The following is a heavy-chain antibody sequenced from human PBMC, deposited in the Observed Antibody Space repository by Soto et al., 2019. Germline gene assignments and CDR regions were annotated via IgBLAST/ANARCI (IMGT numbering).Heavy chain of an antibody. CDR2: ISAYNGNT. CDR3: ARDREAARPGWFDP. Sequence: GASVKVSCKASGYPFTTYGLSWVRQAPGQGLEWLGWISAYNGNTNYAQKFQGRVTMTTXTXXXXTXMXLXXXXSDXTAVYYCARDREAARPGWFDPWGQGTLVTVSS. J-gene: IGHJ5*02. CDR1: GYPFTTYG. D-gene: IGHD6-6*01. V-gene: IGHV1-18*04.